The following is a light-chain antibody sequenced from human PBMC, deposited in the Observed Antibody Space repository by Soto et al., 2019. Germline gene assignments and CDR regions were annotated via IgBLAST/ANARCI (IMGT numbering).Light chain of an antibody. J-gene: IGKJ1*01. CDR2: GSS. CDR3: QHYNNWPPWT. Sequence: DIVLTQSPVTLSLSPGERATLSCRASQSVSSSYLAWYQQKPGQAPRLLIYGSSTRATGIPARFSGSGSGTEFTLTISTLQSEDFAIYYCQHYNNWPPWTFGQGTKVDIK. V-gene: IGKV3-15*01. CDR1: QSVSSSY.